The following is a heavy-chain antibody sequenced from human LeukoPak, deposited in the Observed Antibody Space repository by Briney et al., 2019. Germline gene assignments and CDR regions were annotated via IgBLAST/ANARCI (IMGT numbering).Heavy chain of an antibody. CDR3: AKLSSGWNYFDF. J-gene: IGHJ4*02. V-gene: IGHV4-61*01. D-gene: IGHD6-19*01. CDR2: IYYSGST. Sequence: SETLSLTCTVSGGSISSSSYYWSWTRQPPGKGLEWIGYIYYSGSTNYNPSLKSRVTISVDTSKNQFSLKVSSVTAADTAVYYCAKLSSGWNYFDFWGQGTLVTVSS. CDR1: GGSISSSSYY.